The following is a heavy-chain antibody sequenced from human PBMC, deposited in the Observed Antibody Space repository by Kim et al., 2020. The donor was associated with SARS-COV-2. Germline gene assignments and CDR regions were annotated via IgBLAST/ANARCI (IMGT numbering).Heavy chain of an antibody. J-gene: IGHJ4*02. V-gene: IGHV3-21*01. D-gene: IGHD2-21*01. CDR3: ARGLFVGSSPDY. Sequence: ISYAGSLKDRFTISRDNAKDSLYLQMNSLRAEDTAVYYCARGLFVGSSPDYWGQGTLVTVSS. CDR2: I.